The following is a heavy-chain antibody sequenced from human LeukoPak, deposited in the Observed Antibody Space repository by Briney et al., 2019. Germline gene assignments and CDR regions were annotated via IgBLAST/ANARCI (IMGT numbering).Heavy chain of an antibody. CDR1: GFTFSSYG. CDR3: ARDLGGIAVAGPDY. D-gene: IGHD6-19*01. V-gene: IGHV3-30*02. CDR2: IRYDGSNK. J-gene: IGHJ4*02. Sequence: GGSLRLSCAASGFTFSSYGMHWVRQAPGKGLEWVAFIRYDGSNKYYADSVKGRFTISRDNSKNTLYLQMNSLRAEDTAVYYCARDLGGIAVAGPDYWGQGTLVTVSS.